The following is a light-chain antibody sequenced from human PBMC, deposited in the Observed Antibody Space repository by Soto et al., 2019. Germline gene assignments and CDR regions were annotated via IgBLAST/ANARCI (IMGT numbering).Light chain of an antibody. CDR2: GAS. CDR3: QQYNNWPLL. CDR1: LTISDNY. V-gene: IGKV3-20*01. Sequence: EIVLTHSPGTLSLSPGERATLSCRASLTISDNYLAWYQQKAGQAPRLVIYGASSRATGIPDRFSASGSGTDFSLTISRLEPEDFEVYYCQQYNNWPLLFGGGTKVDI. J-gene: IGKJ4*01.